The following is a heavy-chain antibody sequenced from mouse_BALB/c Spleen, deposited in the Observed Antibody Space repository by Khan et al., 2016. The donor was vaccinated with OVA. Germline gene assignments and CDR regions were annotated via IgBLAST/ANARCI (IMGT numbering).Heavy chain of an antibody. CDR2: ISSGGST. V-gene: IGHV5-6-5*01. Sequence: EVKLVESGGGLVKPGGSLKLSCAASGFTFSSYAMSWVRQTPEKRLKWVASISSGGSTYYPDTVKGRFTISREDARNILYLQMSSLRSEDTAMYYCTRWVDYWGQGTSVTVSS. J-gene: IGHJ4*01. CDR3: TRWVDY. CDR1: GFTFSSYA.